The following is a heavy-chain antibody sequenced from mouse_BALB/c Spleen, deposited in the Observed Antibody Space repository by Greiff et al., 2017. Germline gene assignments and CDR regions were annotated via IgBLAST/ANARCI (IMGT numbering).Heavy chain of an antibody. V-gene: IGHV5-15*02. CDR3: ARDDGNYALDY. CDR2: ISNLAYSI. D-gene: IGHD2-1*01. CDR1: GFTFSDYG. Sequence: EVQLVESGGGLVQPGGSRKLSCAASGFTFSDYGMAWVRQAPGKGPEWVAFISNLAYSIYYADTVTGRFTISRENAKNTLYLEMSSLRSEDTAMYYCARDDGNYALDYWGQGTTLTVSS. J-gene: IGHJ2*01.